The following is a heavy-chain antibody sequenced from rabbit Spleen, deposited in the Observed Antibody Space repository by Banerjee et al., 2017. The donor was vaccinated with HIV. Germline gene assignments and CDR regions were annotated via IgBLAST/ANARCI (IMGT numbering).Heavy chain of an antibody. J-gene: IGHJ4*01. CDR3: ARGTSSSGYYSGSLTL. D-gene: IGHD1-1*01. V-gene: IGHV1S45*01. Sequence: EESGGGLVQPEGSLTLTCTASGFSFSSSYWICWVRQAPGKGLEWIACIYDGSSGNTYYASWAKGRFTISRTSSTTVTLQMTSLSAADTATYSCARGTSSSGYYSGSLTLWGQGTLVTVS. CDR2: IYDGSSGNT. CDR1: GFSFSSSYW.